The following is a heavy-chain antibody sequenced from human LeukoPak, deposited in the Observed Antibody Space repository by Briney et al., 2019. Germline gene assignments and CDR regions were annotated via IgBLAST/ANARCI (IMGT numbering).Heavy chain of an antibody. CDR3: AREGGRCSSTSCCAGGDAFDI. Sequence: GGSLRLSCAASGFAVSSNYMSWVRQAPGKGLEWVSVIYSGGSTYYADSVKGRFTISRDNSKNTLYLQMNSLRAEDTAVYYCAREGGRCSSTSCCAGGDAFDIWGQGTMVTVSS. V-gene: IGHV3-66*01. D-gene: IGHD2-2*01. CDR1: GFAVSSNY. CDR2: IYSGGST. J-gene: IGHJ3*02.